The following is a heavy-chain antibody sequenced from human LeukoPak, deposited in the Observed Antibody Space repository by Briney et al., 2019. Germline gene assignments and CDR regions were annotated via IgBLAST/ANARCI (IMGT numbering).Heavy chain of an antibody. D-gene: IGHD3-10*01. CDR1: GYTFTSYD. V-gene: IGHV1-8*01. CDR3: ARGSSHTVGDFDY. Sequence: ASAKVSCTASGYTFTSYDINWVRQATGQGLEWMGWMNPNSGNTGYAQKFQGRVTMTRNTSISTAYMELSSLRSEDTAVYYCARGSSHTVGDFDYWGQGTLVTVSS. J-gene: IGHJ4*02. CDR2: MNPNSGNT.